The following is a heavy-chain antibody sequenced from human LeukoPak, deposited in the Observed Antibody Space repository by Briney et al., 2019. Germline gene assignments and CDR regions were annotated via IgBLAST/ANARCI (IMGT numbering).Heavy chain of an antibody. V-gene: IGHV3-30*03. J-gene: IGHJ5*01. Sequence: GGSLRLSCAASGFTFSTYSMNWVRQAPGKGLEWVAAIPHDGSSALYADSVKGRFIISRDNSKNTQYLQMNSLRIEDSAVYYCATGSDFYYDSWGQGILVTVSS. D-gene: IGHD1-26*01. CDR3: ATGSDFYYDS. CDR2: IPHDGSSA. CDR1: GFTFSTYS.